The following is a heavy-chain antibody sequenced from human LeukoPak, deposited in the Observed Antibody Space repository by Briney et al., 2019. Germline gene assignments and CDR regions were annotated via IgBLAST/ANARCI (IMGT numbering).Heavy chain of an antibody. CDR2: IYYTGST. J-gene: IGHJ4*02. CDR1: GGSIITYY. Sequence: SETLSPTCTVSGGSIITYYWSWIRQPPGKGLEWIGYIYYTGSTTYNPSLKSRVTISVDTSKNQFSLKLSSVTAADTAVYYCAKQSGYSSSWYPYWGQGTLVTVSS. V-gene: IGHV4-59*08. D-gene: IGHD6-13*01. CDR3: AKQSGYSSSWYPY.